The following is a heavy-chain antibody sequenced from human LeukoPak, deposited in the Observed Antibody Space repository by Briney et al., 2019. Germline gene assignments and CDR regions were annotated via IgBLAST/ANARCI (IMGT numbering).Heavy chain of an antibody. D-gene: IGHD1-26*01. CDR1: GYTFTGYY. CDR2: INPNSGGT. CDR3: ARARGSYSFDY. J-gene: IGHJ4*02. V-gene: IGHV1-2*02. Sequence: GASVKVSCEASGYTFTGYYMHWVRQAPGQGLEWMGWINPNSGGTNNAQKFQGRVTMTRDTSISTAYMELSRLRSDDTAVYYCARARGSYSFDYWGQGALVTVSS.